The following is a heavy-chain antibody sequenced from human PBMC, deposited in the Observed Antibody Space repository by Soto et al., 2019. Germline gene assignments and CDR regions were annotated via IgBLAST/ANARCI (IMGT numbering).Heavy chain of an antibody. V-gene: IGHV3-66*01. J-gene: IGHJ3*02. CDR2: IYSGGST. D-gene: IGHD3-3*01. CDR1: GFTVSSNY. Sequence: EVQLVESGGGLVQPGGSLRLSCAASGFTVSSNYMSWVRQAPGKGLEWVSVIYSGGSTYYADSVKGRFTISRDNSKNTLYFQMNSLRAEDTAVYYCARVSLHYDQGGGAFDIWGQGTMVTVSS. CDR3: ARVSLHYDQGGGAFDI.